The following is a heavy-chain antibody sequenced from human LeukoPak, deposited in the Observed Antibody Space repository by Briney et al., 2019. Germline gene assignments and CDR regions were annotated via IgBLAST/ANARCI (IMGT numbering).Heavy chain of an antibody. J-gene: IGHJ5*02. CDR2: IYSSGST. CDR3: ARSAYYYGSGSYYRAYNWFDP. V-gene: IGHV4-4*07. Sequence: SETLSLTCTVSGGSINSNYWSWIRQPAGKGLEWIGRIYSSGSTNYNPSLKSRVTISVDTSKNQFSLKLSSVTAADTAVYYCARSAYYYGSGSYYRAYNWFDPWGQGTLVTVSS. CDR1: GGSINSNY. D-gene: IGHD3-10*01.